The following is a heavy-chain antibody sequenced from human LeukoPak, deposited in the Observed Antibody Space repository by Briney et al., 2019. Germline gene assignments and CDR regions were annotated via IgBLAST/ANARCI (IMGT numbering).Heavy chain of an antibody. CDR2: ISGGGGSI. CDR1: GFTVSSNY. J-gene: IGHJ5*02. V-gene: IGHV3-11*04. CDR3: ARDLGQYYDTSDNWFDP. Sequence: GGSLRLSCAASGFTVSSNYMSWVRQAPGKGLEWVSYISGGGGSIYYADSVKGRFTISRDNAKNTLNLQMNSLRAEDTAVYYCARDLGQYYDTSDNWFDPWGQGTLVTVSS. D-gene: IGHD3-22*01.